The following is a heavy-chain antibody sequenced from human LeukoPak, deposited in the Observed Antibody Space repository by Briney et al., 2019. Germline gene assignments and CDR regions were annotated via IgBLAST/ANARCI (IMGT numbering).Heavy chain of an antibody. D-gene: IGHD1/OR15-1a*01. CDR1: GDTFSG. J-gene: IGHJ2*01. Sequence: ASVKVSCKASGDTFSGISWVRQAPGQGLEWMGGIIPSFGTPTYAQMFQGRVTITAYESTSTAYMELSSLRSEDTAVYYCARNKGKYWYFDLWGRGSLVTVSS. CDR3: ARNKGKYWYFDL. CDR2: IIPSFGTP. V-gene: IGHV1-69*01.